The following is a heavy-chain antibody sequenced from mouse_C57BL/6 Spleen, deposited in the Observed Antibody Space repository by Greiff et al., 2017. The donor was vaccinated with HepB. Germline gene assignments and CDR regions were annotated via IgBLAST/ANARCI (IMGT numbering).Heavy chain of an antibody. CDR1: GFSLTSYG. J-gene: IGHJ4*01. CDR2: IWSDGST. Sequence: QVQLQQSGPGLVAPSQSLSITCTVSGFSLTSYGVHWVRQPPGKGLEWLVVIWSDGSTTYNSALKSRPSISKDNSKSQVFLKMNSLQTDDTAMYYCARHAPLRGYYAMDYWGQGTSVTVSS. V-gene: IGHV2-6-1*01. CDR3: ARHAPLRGYYAMDY.